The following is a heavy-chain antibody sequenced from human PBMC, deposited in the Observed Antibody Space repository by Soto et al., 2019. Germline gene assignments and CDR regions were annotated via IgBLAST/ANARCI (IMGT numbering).Heavy chain of an antibody. D-gene: IGHD6-13*01. CDR1: GYTFTSYG. J-gene: IGHJ6*02. CDR3: ARGRSSSRYYYGMDV. V-gene: IGHV1-18*01. Sequence: ASVKVSCKASGYTFTSYGISWVRQAPGQGLEWMGWISAYNGNTNYAQELQGRVTMTTDTSTSTAYMELRSLRSDDTAVYYCARGRSSSRYYYGMDVWGQGTTVTVSS. CDR2: ISAYNGNT.